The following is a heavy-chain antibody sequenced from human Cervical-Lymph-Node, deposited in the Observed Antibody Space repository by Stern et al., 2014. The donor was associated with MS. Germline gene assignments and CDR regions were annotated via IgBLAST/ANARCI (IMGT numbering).Heavy chain of an antibody. CDR3: ASSYTGWDNPYHFYGMDV. D-gene: IGHD6-19*01. CDR2: IIPISGKA. V-gene: IGHV1-69*01. CDR1: GDSLSRFA. J-gene: IGHJ6*02. Sequence: VQLVESGAEVKKPGSSVKVSCKASGDSLSRFAISWVRQAPGQGLEWMGGIIPISGKANYAQKFQGRVKLIADESTSTAYMELSSLKSEDAAVYYCASSYTGWDNPYHFYGMDVWGQGTTVTVSS.